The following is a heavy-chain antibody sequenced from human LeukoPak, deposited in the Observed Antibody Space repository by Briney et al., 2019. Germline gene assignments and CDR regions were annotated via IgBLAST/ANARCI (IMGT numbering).Heavy chain of an antibody. CDR1: GFTFSNYG. V-gene: IGHV3-30*18. D-gene: IGHD2-2*01. CDR2: ISYDGSNK. CDR3: AKAYGYCTTTSCSHEEFDY. J-gene: IGHJ4*02. Sequence: QSGGSLRLSCAASGFTFSNYGMHWVRQAPGKGLEWVAVISYDGSNKYYADSVKGRFAISRDNSKNTLYLQMNSLRAEDTAVYYCAKAYGYCTTTSCSHEEFDYWGQGTPVTVSS.